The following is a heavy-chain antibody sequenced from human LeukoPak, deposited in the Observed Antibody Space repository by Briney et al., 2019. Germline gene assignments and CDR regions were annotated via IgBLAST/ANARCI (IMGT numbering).Heavy chain of an antibody. Sequence: SETLSLTCAVYGGSFSGYYWSWIRQPPGKGLEWIGEINHSGSTNYNPSLKSRVTISVDTSKNRFSLKLSSVTAADTAVYYCARGPYYDSSGYLIYWGQGTLVTVSS. J-gene: IGHJ4*02. V-gene: IGHV4-34*01. CDR2: INHSGST. CDR3: ARGPYYDSSGYLIY. CDR1: GGSFSGYY. D-gene: IGHD3-22*01.